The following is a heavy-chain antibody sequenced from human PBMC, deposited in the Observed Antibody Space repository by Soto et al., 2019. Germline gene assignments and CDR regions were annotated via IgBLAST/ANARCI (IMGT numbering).Heavy chain of an antibody. CDR3: VTSLWFGTQPEI. J-gene: IGHJ4*02. CDR2: ISPSGTT. V-gene: IGHV4-34*01. D-gene: IGHD3-10*01. Sequence: ETLSLTCAVYGGSFSDNYWTWFRQPPGKGLEWIGEISPSGTTKYIASLRSRATISVDTSKRHYSLKVTSVTGADTAVYYCVTSLWFGTQPEIWGQGALVTVSS. CDR1: GGSFSDNY.